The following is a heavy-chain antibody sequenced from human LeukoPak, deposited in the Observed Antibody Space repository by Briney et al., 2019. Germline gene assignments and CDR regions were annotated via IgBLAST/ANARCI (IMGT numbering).Heavy chain of an antibody. V-gene: IGHV1-46*01. CDR1: GYTFTGYY. Sequence: ASVKVSCKASGYTFTGYYMHWVRQAPGQGLEWMGIINPSGGSTSYAQKFQGRVTMTRDTSTSTVYMELSSLRSEDTAVYYCAVGWIKRTFDIWGQGTMVTVSS. J-gene: IGHJ3*02. CDR2: INPSGGST. CDR3: AVGWIKRTFDI. D-gene: IGHD2-2*03.